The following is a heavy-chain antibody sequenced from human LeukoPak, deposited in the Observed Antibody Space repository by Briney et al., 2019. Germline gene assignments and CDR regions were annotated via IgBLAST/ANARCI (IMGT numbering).Heavy chain of an antibody. CDR3: AGGYSGEGDFDY. J-gene: IGHJ4*02. CDR1: GYTFTSYT. Sequence: GASVKVSCKASGYTFTSYTMHWVRQAPGQRLEWMGWINAGNGNTKYSQKFQGRVTITRDTSASTAYMELSSLRSEDTAVHYCAGGYSGEGDFDYWGQGTLVTVSS. D-gene: IGHD5-12*01. V-gene: IGHV1-3*01. CDR2: INAGNGNT.